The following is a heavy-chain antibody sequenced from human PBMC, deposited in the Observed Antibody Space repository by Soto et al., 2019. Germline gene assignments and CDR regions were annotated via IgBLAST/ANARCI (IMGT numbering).Heavy chain of an antibody. V-gene: IGHV3-21*01. CDR2: ITISGNYI. Sequence: EGQLVESGGGLVKPGGSLRLSCAASGFAFQTYTMEWLRQPPGKGLEWVSSITISGNYIYYADSVKGRFTISRDNGRHSVYLQMNSLRAEDTAVYYCAKVGVLRTNFRWFDLWGQGTLVTVSS. J-gene: IGHJ5*02. D-gene: IGHD2-8*01. CDR1: GFAFQTYT. CDR3: AKVGVLRTNFRWFDL.